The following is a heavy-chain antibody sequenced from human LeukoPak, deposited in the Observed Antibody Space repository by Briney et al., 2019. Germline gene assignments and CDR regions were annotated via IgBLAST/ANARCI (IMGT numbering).Heavy chain of an antibody. CDR2: ISSSGSTI. CDR3: ARGPYCSSTSCYGGTY. Sequence: GGSLRLSCAASGFAFSSYEMNWVRQAPGKGLEWVSYISSSGSTIYYADSVKGRFTISRDNAKNSLYLQMNSLRAEDTAVYYCARGPYCSSTSCYGGTYWGQGTLVTVSS. CDR1: GFAFSSYE. J-gene: IGHJ4*02. V-gene: IGHV3-48*03. D-gene: IGHD2-2*01.